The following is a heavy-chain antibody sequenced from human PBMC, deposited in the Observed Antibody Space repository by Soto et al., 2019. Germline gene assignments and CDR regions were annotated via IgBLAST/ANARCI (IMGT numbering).Heavy chain of an antibody. CDR3: AKDRSSGSPYYGMDF. V-gene: IGHV3-9*01. Sequence: PGGSLRLSCVASGFTFGDYAMHWVRQVPGKGLEWVSGFKWNSGGVGYADSVRGRFTISRDNAKNSLYLQMNSLRPEDTAVYYCAKDRSSGSPYYGMDFWGQGTMVTVSS. CDR1: GFTFGDYA. J-gene: IGHJ6*02. D-gene: IGHD3-10*01. CDR2: FKWNSGGV.